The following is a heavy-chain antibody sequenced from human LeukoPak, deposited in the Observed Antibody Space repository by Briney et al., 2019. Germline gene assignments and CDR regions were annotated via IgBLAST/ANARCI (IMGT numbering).Heavy chain of an antibody. CDR3: ARGRETYYYYYYMDV. J-gene: IGHJ6*03. Sequence: SETLSLTCTVSGDYISSYYWSWIRQPAGKGLEWIGRISTSGTTNYIPSLKSRVTMSVDTSKNQFSLKLSSVTAADTAVYFCARGRETYYYYYYMDVWGKGTTVTVSS. V-gene: IGHV4-4*07. CDR2: ISTSGTT. CDR1: GDYISSYY.